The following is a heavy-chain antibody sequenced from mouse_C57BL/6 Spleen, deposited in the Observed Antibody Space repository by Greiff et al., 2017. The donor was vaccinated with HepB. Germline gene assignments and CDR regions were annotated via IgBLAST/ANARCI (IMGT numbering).Heavy chain of an antibody. CDR2: IDPANGNT. V-gene: IGHV14-3*01. Sequence: AQLQQSVAELVRPGASVKLSCTASGFNIKNTDMHWVKQRPEQGLEWIGRIDPANGNTKYAPKFQGKATITADTSSNTAYLQLSSLTSEDTAIYYCARWGLLPYYDVWGTGTTVTVSS. J-gene: IGHJ1*03. CDR1: GFNIKNTD. D-gene: IGHD2-3*01. CDR3: ARWGLLPYYDV.